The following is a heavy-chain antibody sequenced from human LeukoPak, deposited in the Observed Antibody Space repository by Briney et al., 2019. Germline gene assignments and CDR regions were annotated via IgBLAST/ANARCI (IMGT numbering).Heavy chain of an antibody. V-gene: IGHV3-74*01. J-gene: IGHJ4*02. Sequence: GGSLRLSCAASGFXXSXXXXXXAXXXPXKXXVXVSRIXTDGTYTSYAQSVKGRFTISRDNAKHTLYLKMNSLRAEDTAVYYCTRSYGGGADYWGQGNLVIVSS. CDR3: TRSYGGGADY. CDR1: GFXXSXXX. CDR2: IXTDGTYT. D-gene: IGHD4-23*01.